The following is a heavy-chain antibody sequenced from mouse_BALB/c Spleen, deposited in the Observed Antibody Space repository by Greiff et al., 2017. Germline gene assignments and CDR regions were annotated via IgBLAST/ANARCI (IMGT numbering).Heavy chain of an antibody. CDR3: ARTYGSSIYAMDY. V-gene: IGHV2-2*02. D-gene: IGHD1-1*01. J-gene: IGHJ4*01. CDR1: GFSLTSYG. CDR2: IWSGGST. Sequence: QVHVKQSGPGLVQPSQSLSITCTVSGFSLTSYGVHWVRQSPGKGLEWLGVIWSGGSTDYNAAFISRLSISKDNSKSQVFFKMNSLQANDTAIYYCARTYGSSIYAMDYWGQGTSVTVSS.